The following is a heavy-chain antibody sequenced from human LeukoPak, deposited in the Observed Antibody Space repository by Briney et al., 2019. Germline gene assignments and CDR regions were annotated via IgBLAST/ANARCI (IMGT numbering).Heavy chain of an antibody. CDR2: ISYDGSNK. J-gene: IGHJ1*01. V-gene: IGHV3-30*03. CDR1: GFTFSSYG. CDR3: VGDGRDGYNKYFYH. Sequence: GGSLRLSCAASGFTFSSYGMHWVRQAPGKGLEWVAVISYDGSNKYYADSVKGRFTISRDNSKNTVYLQMSSLRAEDTAVYYCVGDGRDGYNKYFYHWGQGTLVTVSS. D-gene: IGHD5-24*01.